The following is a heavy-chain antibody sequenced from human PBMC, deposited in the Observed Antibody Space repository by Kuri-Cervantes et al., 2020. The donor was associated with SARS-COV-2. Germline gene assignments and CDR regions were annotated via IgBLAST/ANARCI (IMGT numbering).Heavy chain of an antibody. D-gene: IGHD6-19*01. V-gene: IGHV4-34*01. CDR2: INHSGST. CDR3: ARDIAVASGYYFDC. CDR1: GGSFSGYY. J-gene: IGHJ4*02. Sequence: SETLSLTCAVYGGSFSGYYWSWIRQPPGKGLEWIGEINHSGSTNYNPSLKSRVTISVDTSKNQFSLKLSSVTAADTAVYYCARDIAVASGYYFDCWGQGTLVTVSS.